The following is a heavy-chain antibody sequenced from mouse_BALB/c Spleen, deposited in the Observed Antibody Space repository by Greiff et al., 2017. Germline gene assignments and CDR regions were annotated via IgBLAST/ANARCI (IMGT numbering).Heavy chain of an antibody. D-gene: IGHD3-1*01. Sequence: QVHVKQSGAELAKPGASVKMSCKASGYTFTSYWMHWVKQRPGQGLDWIGYINPSTGYTEYNQKFKDKATLTADKSSSTAYMQLSSLTSEDSAVYYYERSRARATGAMDYWGQGTSVTVSA. V-gene: IGHV1-7*01. J-gene: IGHJ4*01. CDR2: INPSTGYT. CDR3: ERSRARATGAMDY. CDR1: GYTFTSYW.